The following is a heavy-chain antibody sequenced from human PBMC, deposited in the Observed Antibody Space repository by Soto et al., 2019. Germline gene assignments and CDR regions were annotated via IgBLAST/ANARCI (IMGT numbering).Heavy chain of an antibody. V-gene: IGHV4-4*07. CDR3: ARESTVAGTDNWFDS. Sequence: KTSETLSLTCTVSGAFISGYYWSWIRQPAGKGLEWIGRIYAGGNTKYSPSLRSRATMSVDTSNKQFSLKLNSVTAADTAVYYCARESTVAGTDNWFDSWGQGTLVTISS. J-gene: IGHJ5*01. D-gene: IGHD6-13*01. CDR2: IYAGGNT. CDR1: GAFISGYY.